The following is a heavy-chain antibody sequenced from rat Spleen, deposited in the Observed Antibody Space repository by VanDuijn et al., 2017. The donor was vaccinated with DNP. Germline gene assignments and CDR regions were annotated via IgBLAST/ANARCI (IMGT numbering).Heavy chain of an antibody. CDR2: ITRSGGSP. D-gene: IGHD1-9*01. V-gene: IGHV5-31*01. J-gene: IGHJ3*01. Sequence: EVQLVESGGDLVQPGRSLKLSCVASGFTFNNYWMAWIRQVPGKGLEWVASITRSGGSPFYPDSVKGRFTISRDNAENTVYLQMNSLRSEDTATYYCAKVRTTGIPGFAYWGQGTLVTVSS. CDR3: AKVRTTGIPGFAY. CDR1: GFTFNNYW.